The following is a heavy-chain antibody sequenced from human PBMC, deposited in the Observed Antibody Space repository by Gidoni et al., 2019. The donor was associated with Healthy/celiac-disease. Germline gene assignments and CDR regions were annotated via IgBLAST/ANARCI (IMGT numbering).Heavy chain of an antibody. D-gene: IGHD3-10*01. J-gene: IGHJ4*02. CDR1: GFTFRSYG. Sequence: QVQLVESGGGVVQPGGSLRLSCAASGFTFRSYGMHWVRQAPGKGLEWVAFIRYDGSNKYYADSVKGRFTISRDNSKNTLYLQMNSLRAEDTAVYYCAKGDNGLLWFGELAYFDYWGQGTLVTVSS. CDR2: IRYDGSNK. V-gene: IGHV3-30*02. CDR3: AKGDNGLLWFGELAYFDY.